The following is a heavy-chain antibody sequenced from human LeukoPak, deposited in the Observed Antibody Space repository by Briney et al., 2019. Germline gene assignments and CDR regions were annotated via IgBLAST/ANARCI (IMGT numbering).Heavy chain of an antibody. CDR2: ISYDGSNK. D-gene: IGHD5-18*01. J-gene: IGHJ4*02. CDR1: GFTFSSYA. V-gene: IGHV3-30-3*01. CDR3: ARAGSQSHVDAAMGFCNY. Sequence: GGSLRLSCAASGFTFSSYAMHWVRQAPGKGLQWVAVISYDGSNKYYADSVKGRFTISRDNSKNTLYLQMDSLSAGDTAVYYCARAGSQSHVDAAMGFCNYWGQGTLVTVSS.